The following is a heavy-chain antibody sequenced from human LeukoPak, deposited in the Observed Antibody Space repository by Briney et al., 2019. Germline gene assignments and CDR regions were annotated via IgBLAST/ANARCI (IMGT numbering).Heavy chain of an antibody. CDR1: VYTFTSFD. V-gene: IGHV1-8*01. CDR2: VNPNSGNQ. J-gene: IGHJ3*02. CDR3: ARRYLLYRDAFDI. Sequence: PSVKVSCKASVYTFTSFDINWVPQAPGQGLEWMGWVNPNSGNQGYAQKFQGRLTMYRNTSITTAYMELSSLRSEDTAVYYCARRYLLYRDAFDIWGQGTMVTVSS. D-gene: IGHD2/OR15-2a*01.